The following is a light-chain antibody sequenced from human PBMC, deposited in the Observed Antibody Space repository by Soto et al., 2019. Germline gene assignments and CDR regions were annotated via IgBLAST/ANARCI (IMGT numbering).Light chain of an antibody. V-gene: IGKV3-11*01. CDR2: DAS. J-gene: IGKJ5*01. CDR1: KSVSRY. Sequence: LVTQSAATVSLSPGERAHPSRLESKSVSRYLAWYQPKPGQAHRILIYDASNRATGIPDRFSGSGSGKDLTLTISSLAHEDLQAYYRHPRSNSPIPLAQRTRPEIK. CDR3: HPRSNSPIP.